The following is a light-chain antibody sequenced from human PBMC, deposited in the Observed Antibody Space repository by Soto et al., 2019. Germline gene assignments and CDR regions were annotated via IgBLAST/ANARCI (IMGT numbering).Light chain of an antibody. CDR2: WAS. V-gene: IGKV4-1*01. Sequence: DIVMTQSPDSLAVSLGERATINCKSSQSVLYSSNNKNYLAWYQQKPRQPPKLLISWASTREPGVPDRFSGSGSATDFTLTISSLQAEDLAVYYCQQYYSTPRTFGQGTKVEIK. CDR3: QQYYSTPRT. J-gene: IGKJ1*01. CDR1: QSVLYSSNNKNY.